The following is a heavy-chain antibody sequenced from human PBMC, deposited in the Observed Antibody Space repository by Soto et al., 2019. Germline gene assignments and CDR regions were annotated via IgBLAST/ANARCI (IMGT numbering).Heavy chain of an antibody. CDR3: ASLTTVTTLGWFDP. Sequence: SETLSLTCTASGGSVSSDNYYWSWIRQPPGKGLEWIGFISYSGSTNYNPSLKSRVTISVDTSENQFSLKLSSVTAADTAVYYCASLTTVTTLGWFDPWGQGTLVTVS. D-gene: IGHD4-4*01. CDR1: GGSVSSDNYY. V-gene: IGHV4-61*01. CDR2: ISYSGST. J-gene: IGHJ5*02.